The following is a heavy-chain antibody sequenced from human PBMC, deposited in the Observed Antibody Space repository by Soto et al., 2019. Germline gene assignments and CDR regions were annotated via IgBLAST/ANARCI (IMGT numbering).Heavy chain of an antibody. CDR3: AKERSSSSGWYGRVDY. Sequence: GGSLRLSCAASGFTFSSYAMTWVRQAPGKGLEWVSAISGSGDSTYYADSVKGRFTTSRDNSKNTLYLQMNSLRAEDTALYYCAKERSSSSGWYGRVDYWGQGSMVTVSS. J-gene: IGHJ4*02. CDR1: GFTFSSYA. D-gene: IGHD6-19*01. V-gene: IGHV3-23*01. CDR2: ISGSGDST.